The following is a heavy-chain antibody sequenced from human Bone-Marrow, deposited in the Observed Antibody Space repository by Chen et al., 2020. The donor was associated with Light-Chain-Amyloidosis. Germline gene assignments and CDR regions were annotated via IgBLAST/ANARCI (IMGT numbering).Heavy chain of an antibody. CDR1: GYTFTSFD. V-gene: IGHV1-8*01. D-gene: IGHD3-22*01. Sequence: QVQLVQSGAEVRQPGASVKVSCKASGYTFTSFDINWVRQAPGQGLEWVGWMYPNNGATNYAQKFQGRVTMTRNTSISTAYLELSSLRSEDTAMYYCARTGTSGYFYYRWGQGTLVTASS. CDR3: ARTGTSGYFYYR. J-gene: IGHJ4*02. CDR2: MYPNNGAT.